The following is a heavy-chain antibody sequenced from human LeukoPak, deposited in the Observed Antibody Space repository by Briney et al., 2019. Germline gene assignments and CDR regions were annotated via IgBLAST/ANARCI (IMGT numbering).Heavy chain of an antibody. V-gene: IGHV4-31*03. D-gene: IGHD1-26*01. J-gene: IGHJ3*02. CDR2: IYYSGST. CDR1: GGSISSGGYY. CDR3: ARRRGSYSAFDI. Sequence: SETLSLTCTVSGGSISSGGYYWRWIRQHPGKGLEWIGYIYYSGSTYYNPSLKSRVTISVDTSKNQFPLKLSSVTAAATAVYYCARRRGSYSAFDIWGQGTMVTVSS.